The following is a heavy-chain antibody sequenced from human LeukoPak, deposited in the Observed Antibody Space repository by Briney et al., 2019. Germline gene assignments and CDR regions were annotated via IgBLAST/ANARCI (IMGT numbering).Heavy chain of an antibody. Sequence: GGSLRLSCAASGFTVSSNYMSWVRQAPGKGLEWVSVIYSSGSTYYADSVKGRFTISRDNSKNTLYLQMNSLRAEDTAVYYCARGSGLNWFDPWGQGTLVTVSS. V-gene: IGHV3-66*01. CDR2: IYSSGST. CDR1: GFTVSSNY. J-gene: IGHJ5*02. D-gene: IGHD6-25*01. CDR3: ARGSGLNWFDP.